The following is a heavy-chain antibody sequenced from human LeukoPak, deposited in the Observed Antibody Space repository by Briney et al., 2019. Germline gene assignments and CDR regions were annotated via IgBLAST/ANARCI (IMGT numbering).Heavy chain of an antibody. CDR2: IWNDGSNK. J-gene: IGHJ4*02. V-gene: IGHV3-33*01. Sequence: GMSLRLSCAASGFTFNVYGIHWVRQAPGKGLEWVAVIWNDGSNKYYADSVKGRFTISRDNSKDTLYLQMNSLRVEDTAVYYCARAVGPFDHWGQGTLVTVSS. CDR1: GFTFNVYG. D-gene: IGHD3-16*01. CDR3: ARAVGPFDH.